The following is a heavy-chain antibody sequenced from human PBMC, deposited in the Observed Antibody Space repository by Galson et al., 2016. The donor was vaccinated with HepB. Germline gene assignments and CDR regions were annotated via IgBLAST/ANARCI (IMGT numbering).Heavy chain of an antibody. CDR2: IYYSGRT. CDR1: GGSISSSGYY. D-gene: IGHD3-10*01. Sequence: TLSLTCTVSGGSISSSGYYWSWIRQHPGKGLEWTGYIYYSGRTYYNPSLKSRLTISLDTSKNQFSLKLSSVAAADTAVYFCARYREFVPVRWGQGTLVTVSS. J-gene: IGHJ4*02. V-gene: IGHV4-31*03. CDR3: ARYREFVPVR.